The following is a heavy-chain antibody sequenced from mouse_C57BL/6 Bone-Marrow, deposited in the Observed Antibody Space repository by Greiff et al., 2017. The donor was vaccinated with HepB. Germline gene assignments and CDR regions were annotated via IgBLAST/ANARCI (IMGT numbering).Heavy chain of an antibody. CDR2: IYPGDGDT. V-gene: IGHV1-82*01. CDR1: GYAFSSSW. CDR3: ARESFHYYFDY. Sequence: VQLKQSGPELVKPGASVKISCKASGYAFSSSWMNWVKQRPGKGLEWIGRIYPGDGDTNYNGKFKGKATLTADKSSSTAYMQLSSLTSEDSAVYFCARESFHYYFDYWGQGTTLTVSS. J-gene: IGHJ2*01.